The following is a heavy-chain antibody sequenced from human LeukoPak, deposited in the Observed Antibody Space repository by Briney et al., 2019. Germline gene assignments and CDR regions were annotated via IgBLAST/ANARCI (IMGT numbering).Heavy chain of an antibody. CDR3: ARERLGANDAFDI. CDR1: GGSISSYY. Sequence: ASETLSLTCTVSGGSISSYYWSWIRQPPGKGLEWIGYIYYSGSTNYNPSLKSRVTISVDTSKNQFSLKLSSVTAADTAVYYCARERLGANDAFDIWGQGTMVTVSS. D-gene: IGHD7-27*01. V-gene: IGHV4-59*01. CDR2: IYYSGST. J-gene: IGHJ3*02.